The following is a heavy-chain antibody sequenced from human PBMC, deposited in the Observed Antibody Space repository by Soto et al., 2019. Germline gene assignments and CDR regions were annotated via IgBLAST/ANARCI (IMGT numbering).Heavy chain of an antibody. V-gene: IGHV4-30-4*01. D-gene: IGHD2-8*01. CDR3: ARVLMVYARGYPFDY. CDR2: IYYSGNT. Sequence: QVQLQESGPGLVKPSQTLSLTCTVSGGSISSGDYYWSWIRQPPGKGLGWIVYIYYSGNTSYNPSLKSRVTISVDTSKNQFSLKLSSVTAADTAVYYCARVLMVYARGYPFDYWGQGTLVTVSS. J-gene: IGHJ4*02. CDR1: GGSISSGDYY.